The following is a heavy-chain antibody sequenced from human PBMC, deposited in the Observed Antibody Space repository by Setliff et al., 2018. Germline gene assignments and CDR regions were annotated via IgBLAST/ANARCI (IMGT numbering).Heavy chain of an antibody. V-gene: IGHV1-18*01. CDR1: GYTFNNYG. J-gene: IGHJ4*02. CDR3: ARVESMVRGKNIPRHFDY. D-gene: IGHD3-10*01. CDR2: VTIYNGNT. Sequence: VKVSCKASGYTFNNYGVAWVRQAPGQGLDWMGWVTIYNGNTKYAQNLQGRLTLSTDRSTSTVYMELGSLTTDDTAIYYCARVESMVRGKNIPRHFDYWGQGTQVTVSS.